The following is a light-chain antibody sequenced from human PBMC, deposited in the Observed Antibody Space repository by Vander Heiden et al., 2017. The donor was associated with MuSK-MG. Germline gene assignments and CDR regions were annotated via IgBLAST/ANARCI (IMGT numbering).Light chain of an antibody. Sequence: DTQQTQPPSSLSASVGDRVTITCRASGGIGNYLDWYQNKPGKAPRLMIDAASTLQSGVPTRCSGSGSGTDFTLTISSLQREDFATYYCQQSNSTLLTFGPGTKVDVK. CDR1: GGIGNY. J-gene: IGKJ3*01. CDR3: QQSNSTLLT. CDR2: AAS. V-gene: IGKV1-39*01.